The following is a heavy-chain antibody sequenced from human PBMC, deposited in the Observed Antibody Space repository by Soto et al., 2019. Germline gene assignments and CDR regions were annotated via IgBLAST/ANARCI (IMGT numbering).Heavy chain of an antibody. CDR3: ARGEDYCGSGAWFDY. V-gene: IGHV1-69*02. CDR2: IIPILGIA. CDR1: GGTFSSYT. J-gene: IGHJ4*02. D-gene: IGHD3-10*01. Sequence: QVQLVQSGAEVKKPGSSVKVSCKASGGTFSSYTISWVRQAPGQGLEWMGRIIPILGIANYAQKFQGRVTITADKATSPAYMALSSVRSEETAVYSCARGEDYCGSGAWFDYWGQGPLVPVSS.